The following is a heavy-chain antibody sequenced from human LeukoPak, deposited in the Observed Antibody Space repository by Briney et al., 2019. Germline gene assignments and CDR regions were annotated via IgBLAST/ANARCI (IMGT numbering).Heavy chain of an antibody. D-gene: IGHD4-17*01. CDR1: GFTFSSYA. J-gene: IGHJ4*02. CDR3: AKSDGLYGDYPIDY. Sequence: GGSLRLSCAASGFTFSSYAMSWVRQAPGKGLEWVSAISGSGGSTYYADSVKGRFTISRDNSKNTLYLQMNSLRAEDTAVYYCAKSDGLYGDYPIDYWGQGTLVTVSS. CDR2: ISGSGGST. V-gene: IGHV3-23*01.